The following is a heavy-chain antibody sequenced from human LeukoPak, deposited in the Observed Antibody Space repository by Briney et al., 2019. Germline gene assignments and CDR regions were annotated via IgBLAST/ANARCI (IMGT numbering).Heavy chain of an antibody. V-gene: IGHV3-43*02. CDR2: ISGDGGST. CDR1: GFTFDDYA. J-gene: IGHJ5*02. Sequence: GGSLRLSCAASGFTFDDYAMHWVRQAPGKGLEWFSLISGDGGSTYYADSVKGRFTISRDNSKNSLYLQMNSLRTEDTALYYCAKEGVGELFFRWFDPWGQGTLVTVSS. D-gene: IGHD3-10*01. CDR3: AKEGVGELFFRWFDP.